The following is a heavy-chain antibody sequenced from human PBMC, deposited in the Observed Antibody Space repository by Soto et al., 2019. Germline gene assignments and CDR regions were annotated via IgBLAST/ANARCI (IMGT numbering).Heavy chain of an antibody. D-gene: IGHD2-2*01. CDR1: GGTFSSYT. V-gene: IGHV1-69*02. J-gene: IGHJ5*02. CDR2: IIPILGIA. Sequence: SVKVSCKASGGTFSSYTISWVRQAPGQGLEWMGRIIPILGIANYAQKFQGRVTITADKSTSTAYMELSSLRSEDTAVYYCARGVVVVPAAMVDWFDPWGQGTLVTVSS. CDR3: ARGVVVVPAAMVDWFDP.